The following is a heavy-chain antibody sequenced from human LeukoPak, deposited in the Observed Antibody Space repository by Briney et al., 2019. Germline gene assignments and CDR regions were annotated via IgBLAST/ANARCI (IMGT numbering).Heavy chain of an antibody. CDR2: IYTSGST. CDR1: GGSISSYY. V-gene: IGHV4-4*07. Sequence: SETLSLTCTVSGGSISSYYWSWIRQPAGKGLEWIGRIYTSGSTNYNPSLESRVTMSVDTSKNQFSLKLSSVTAADTAVYYCARGVWYYDSSGYYYYYYYMDVWGKGTTVTVSS. J-gene: IGHJ6*03. D-gene: IGHD3-22*01. CDR3: ARGVWYYDSSGYYYYYYYMDV.